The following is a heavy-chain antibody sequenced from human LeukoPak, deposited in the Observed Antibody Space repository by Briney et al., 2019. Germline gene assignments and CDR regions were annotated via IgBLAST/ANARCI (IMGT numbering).Heavy chain of an antibody. J-gene: IGHJ5*02. CDR3: ARGDYGNQRSNNWFDP. CDR1: GFTFSSYW. CDR2: ISHSGST. D-gene: IGHD4-11*01. V-gene: IGHV4-34*01. Sequence: SGGSLRLSCAASGFTFSSYWMSWVRQAPGKGLEWIGEISHSGSTNYNPSLKSRVTISVDTSKNQFSLRLSSVTAADTAVYYCARGDYGNQRSNNWFDPWGQGTLVTVSS.